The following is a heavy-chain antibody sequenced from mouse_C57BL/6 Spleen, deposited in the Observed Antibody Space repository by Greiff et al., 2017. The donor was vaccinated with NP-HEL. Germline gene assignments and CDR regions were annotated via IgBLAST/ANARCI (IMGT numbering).Heavy chain of an antibody. CDR1: GYTFTGYW. D-gene: IGHD1-1*01. Sequence: VKLQESGAELMKPGASVKLSCKATGYTFTGYWIEWVKQRPGHGLEWIGEILPGSGSTNYNEKFKGKATFTADTSSNTAYMQLSSLTTEDSAIYYCARRGYYGSSYRWYFDVWGTGTTVTVSS. J-gene: IGHJ1*03. CDR3: ARRGYYGSSYRWYFDV. CDR2: ILPGSGST. V-gene: IGHV1-9*01.